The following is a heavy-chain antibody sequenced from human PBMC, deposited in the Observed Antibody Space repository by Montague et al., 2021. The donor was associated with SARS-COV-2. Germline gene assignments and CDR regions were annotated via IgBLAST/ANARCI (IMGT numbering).Heavy chain of an antibody. J-gene: IGHJ6*02. Sequence: SLRLSCAASGFTFSSYSMNWFRQAPGKGLEWVSSISSSSSYIYYADSVKGRFTISRDNAKNSLYLQMNSLRAEDTAVYYCARGYDFWSGGYYYYYGMDVWGQGTTVTVSS. CDR3: ARGYDFWSGGYYYYYGMDV. CDR1: GFTFSSYS. D-gene: IGHD3-3*01. CDR2: ISSSSSYI. V-gene: IGHV3-21*01.